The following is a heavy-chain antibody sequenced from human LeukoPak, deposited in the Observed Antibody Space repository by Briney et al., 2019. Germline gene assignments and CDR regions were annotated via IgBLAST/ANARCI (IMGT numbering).Heavy chain of an antibody. J-gene: IGHJ5*02. CDR3: ARGAYSRSWFDP. V-gene: IGHV1-2*02. CDR1: GYTFTGYY. D-gene: IGHD4-11*01. Sequence: ASVKVSCKASGYTFTGYYMHWVRQAPGQGLEWMGWINPNRGGTNYAQKFQGRVTMTRDTSISTAYMELSRLRSDDTAVYYCARGAYSRSWFDPWGQGTLVTVSS. CDR2: INPNRGGT.